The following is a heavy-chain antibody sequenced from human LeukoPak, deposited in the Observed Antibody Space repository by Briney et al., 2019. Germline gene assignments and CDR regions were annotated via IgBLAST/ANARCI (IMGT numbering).Heavy chain of an antibody. CDR3: AKGRGFYDSSGYYYAYYYGMDV. J-gene: IGHJ6*02. CDR2: ITGSGDST. D-gene: IGHD3-22*01. CDR1: GGTFSSYA. V-gene: IGHV3-23*01. Sequence: ASVKVSCKASGGTFSSYAMSWVRQAPGKGLEWVSGITGSGDSTYYGDSVKGRFTISRDNSKNTLYLQMNSLRAEDTAVYYCAKGRGFYDSSGYYYAYYYGMDVWGQGTTVTVSS.